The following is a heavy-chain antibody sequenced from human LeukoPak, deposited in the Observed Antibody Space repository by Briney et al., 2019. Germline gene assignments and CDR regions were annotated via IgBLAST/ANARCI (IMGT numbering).Heavy chain of an antibody. V-gene: IGHV1-46*01. CDR3: ARGYYDSSGYYFPIDY. CDR1: GYTFTSYY. D-gene: IGHD3-22*01. Sequence: ASVKVSCKASGYTFTSYYMHWVRQAPGQGLEWMGIINPSGGGTSYAQKFQGRVTMTRDTSTSTVYMELSSLRSEDTAVYYCARGYYDSSGYYFPIDYWGQGTLVTVSS. CDR2: INPSGGGT. J-gene: IGHJ4*02.